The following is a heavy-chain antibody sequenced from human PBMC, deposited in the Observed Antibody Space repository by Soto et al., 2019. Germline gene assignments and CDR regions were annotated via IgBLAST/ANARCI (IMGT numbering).Heavy chain of an antibody. CDR3: ARRGALYYFDDCAFDI. CDR1: GGSISSSSYY. CDR2: IYYSGST. J-gene: IGHJ3*02. V-gene: IGHV4-39*01. D-gene: IGHD3-22*01. Sequence: QLQLQESGPGLVKPSETLSLTCTVSGGSISSSSYYWGWIRQPPGKGLGWIGSIYYSGSTYYNPSRRSRVTISVDTSKNPFSLKLSSVTAAYTAVYYCARRGALYYFDDCAFDIRGQGTMVTVYS.